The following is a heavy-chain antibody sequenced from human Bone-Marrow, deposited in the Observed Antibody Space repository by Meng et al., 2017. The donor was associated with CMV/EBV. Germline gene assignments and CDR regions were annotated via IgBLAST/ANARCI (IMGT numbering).Heavy chain of an antibody. CDR1: GASFSSYA. V-gene: IGHV1-69*05. J-gene: IGHJ4*02. Sequence: SVKVSCKTSGASFSSYALSWVRQAPGQGLEWMGRIVPIFGTPIYAQKFQGRISITTDESTTTAYLDLSSLRSENTAVYYCATIMGSHSKYASWGQGTPGTVSS. CDR3: ATIMGSHSKYAS. D-gene: IGHD4-11*01. CDR2: IVPIFGTP.